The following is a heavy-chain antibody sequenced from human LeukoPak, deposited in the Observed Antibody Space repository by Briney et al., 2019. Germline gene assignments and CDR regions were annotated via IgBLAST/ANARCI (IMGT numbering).Heavy chain of an antibody. Sequence: ASVKVSCKASGYTFTSYGISWVRQAPGQGLEWMGWISAYNGNTNYAQKFQGRVTMTRDTSTSTVYMELSSLRSEDTAVYYCARAPGGSPFDYWGQGTLVTVSS. CDR2: ISAYNGNT. CDR1: GYTFTSYG. D-gene: IGHD1-26*01. CDR3: ARAPGGSPFDY. J-gene: IGHJ4*02. V-gene: IGHV1-18*01.